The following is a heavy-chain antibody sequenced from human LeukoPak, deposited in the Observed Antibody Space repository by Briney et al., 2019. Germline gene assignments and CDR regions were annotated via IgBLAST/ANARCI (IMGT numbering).Heavy chain of an antibody. V-gene: IGHV4-61*02. CDR3: AVADADYYDSSGYYYFDY. D-gene: IGHD3-22*01. Sequence: SQTLSLTCTVSGGSISSGSYYWSWIRQPAGKGLEWIERIYTSGSTNYNPSLKSRVTISVDTSKNQFSLKLSSVTAADTAVYYCAVADADYYDSSGYYYFDYWGQGTLVTVSS. CDR1: GGSISSGSYY. CDR2: IYTSGST. J-gene: IGHJ4*02.